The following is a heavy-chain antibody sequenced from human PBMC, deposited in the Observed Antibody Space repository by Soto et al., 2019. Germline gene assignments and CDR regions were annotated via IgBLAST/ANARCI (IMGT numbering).Heavy chain of an antibody. Sequence: PGGSLRLSCAASGFTFSSYAMHWVRQAPGKGLEWVAVISYDGSNKYYADSVKGRFTISRDNSKNTLYLQMNSLRAEDTAVYYCERGIVPYGMDVWGQGTTVTVSS. J-gene: IGHJ6*02. CDR1: GFTFSSYA. V-gene: IGHV3-30-3*01. D-gene: IGHD2-8*01. CDR2: ISYDGSNK. CDR3: ERGIVPYGMDV.